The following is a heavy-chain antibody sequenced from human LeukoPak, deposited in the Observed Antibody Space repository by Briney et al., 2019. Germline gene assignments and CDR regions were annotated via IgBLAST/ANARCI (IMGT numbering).Heavy chain of an antibody. CDR3: ARGSLFRKAGAGTMDY. CDR1: GYTFTTYG. Sequence: SVKVSCKASGYTFTTYGIAWVRQAPGQRLEWIGWISTYNGNTNYAQKFQGRVTMTTDTSTSTAYMELRSLRSDDTAVYYCARGSLFRKAGAGTMDYWGQRTLVTVPS. J-gene: IGHJ4*02. CDR2: ISTYNGNT. D-gene: IGHD6-13*01. V-gene: IGHV1-18*01.